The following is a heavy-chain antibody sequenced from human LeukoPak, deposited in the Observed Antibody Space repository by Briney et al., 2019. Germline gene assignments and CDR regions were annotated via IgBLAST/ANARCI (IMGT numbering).Heavy chain of an antibody. V-gene: IGHV1-69*04. CDR3: ARIAAADDIDY. D-gene: IGHD6-13*01. J-gene: IGHJ4*02. Sequence: ASVKVSCKASGGTFSSYDISWVRQAPGQGLEWMGRIIPILGIANYAQKFQGRVTITADKSTSTAYMELSSLRSEDTAVYYCARIAAADDIDYWGQGTLVTVSS. CDR2: IIPILGIA. CDR1: GGTFSSYD.